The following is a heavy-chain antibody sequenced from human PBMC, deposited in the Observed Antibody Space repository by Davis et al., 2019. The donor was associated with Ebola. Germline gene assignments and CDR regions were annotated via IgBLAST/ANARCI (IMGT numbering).Heavy chain of an antibody. V-gene: IGHV4-34*01. Sequence: SETLSLTCAVYGGSFRGYYWSWIRQPPGKGLEWIGEINHSGSTNYNPSLKSRVTISVDKSKNQFSLKLSSVTAADTAVYYCARNPTGRYYYYMDVWGKGTTVTVSS. J-gene: IGHJ6*03. CDR3: ARNPTGRYYYYMDV. CDR1: GGSFRGYY. CDR2: INHSGST.